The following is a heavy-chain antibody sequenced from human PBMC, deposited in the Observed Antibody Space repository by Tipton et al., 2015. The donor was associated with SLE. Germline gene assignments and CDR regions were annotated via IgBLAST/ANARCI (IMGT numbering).Heavy chain of an antibody. D-gene: IGHD5-12*01. CDR1: GHSIGSAHY. J-gene: IGHJ1*01. CDR3: ATNGHGETYEFFTEYLRH. V-gene: IGHV4-38-2*01. CDR2: IFHSGST. Sequence: GLVKPSETLSLTCGVSGHSIGSAHYWGWIRQPPGKGLEWIGSIFHSGSTYYNPSLKSRVSISVDTSKNQIYVILSSVTAADTAVYYCATNGHGETYEFFTEYLRHWGQGTLVTVSS.